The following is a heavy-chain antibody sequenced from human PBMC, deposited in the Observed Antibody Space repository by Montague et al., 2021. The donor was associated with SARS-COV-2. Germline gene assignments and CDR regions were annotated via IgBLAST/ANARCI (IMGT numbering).Heavy chain of an antibody. D-gene: IGHD5-24*01. J-gene: IGHJ4*02. V-gene: IGHV2-70*11. CDR1: GGSISSGSYY. CDR3: ARTDGFNLLGFDS. Sequence: TLSLTCTVSGGSISSGSYYWTWIRQPAGKALEWLARIDWDDDKYYSASLKTRLTISKDTSKNQVVLTMTDLDPLDTGTYYCARTDGFNLLGFDSWGQGTLVAVSS. CDR2: IDWDDDK.